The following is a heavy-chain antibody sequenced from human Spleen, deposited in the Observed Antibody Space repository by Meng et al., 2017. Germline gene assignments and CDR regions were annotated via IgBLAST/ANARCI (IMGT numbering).Heavy chain of an antibody. Sequence: SETLSLTCTVSGGSVSSGSYYWSWIRQPPGKGLEWIGYIYYSGSTNYNPSLKSRVTISVDTSKNQFSLKLSSVTTADTAVYYCARDSSVDYYYYGMDVWGQGAPVTVSS. CDR2: IYYSGST. CDR1: GGSVSSGSYY. J-gene: IGHJ6*02. CDR3: ARDSSVDYYYYGMDV. V-gene: IGHV4-61*01.